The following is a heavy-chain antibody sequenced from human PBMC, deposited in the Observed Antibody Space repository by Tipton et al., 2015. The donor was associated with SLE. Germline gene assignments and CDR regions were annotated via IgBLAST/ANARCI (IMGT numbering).Heavy chain of an antibody. J-gene: IGHJ4*02. CDR1: GFTFSNYG. Sequence: SLRLSCAASGFTFSNYGMHWVRQAPGKGLEWVAVISYDGSNKYYADSVKGRFTISRDNSKNTLYLQMNSLRAEDTAVYYCARDPLAVAGLFDYWGQGTLVTVSS. D-gene: IGHD6-19*01. CDR3: ARDPLAVAGLFDY. V-gene: IGHV3-30*03. CDR2: ISYDGSNK.